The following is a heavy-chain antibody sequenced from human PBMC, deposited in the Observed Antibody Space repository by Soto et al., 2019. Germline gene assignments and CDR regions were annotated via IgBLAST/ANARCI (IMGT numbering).Heavy chain of an antibody. CDR3: ARSVEGHFDY. Sequence: EVQLVESGGDLVQRGGSLRLSCVASGFTFSVYSMNWVRQAPGKGLEWFSYITSDTNTIKYADSVKGRFTISRDNAKNSVYLQMHSLRDEDTAVYYCARSVEGHFDYWGQGTVVTVSS. V-gene: IGHV3-48*02. J-gene: IGHJ4*02. CDR1: GFTFSVYS. CDR2: ITSDTNTI. D-gene: IGHD6-19*01.